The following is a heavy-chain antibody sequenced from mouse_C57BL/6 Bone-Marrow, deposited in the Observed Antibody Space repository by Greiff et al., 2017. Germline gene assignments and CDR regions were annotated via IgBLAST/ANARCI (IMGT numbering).Heavy chain of an antibody. Sequence: EVQGVESGGDLVKPGGSLKLSCAASGFTFSSYGMSWVRQTPDKRLEWVATISSGGSYTYYPDSVKGRFTISRDNAKNTLYLQMSSLKSEDTAMYYCARQGGETAQATRAMDDWGQGTSVTVPS. CDR3: ARQGGETAQATRAMDD. CDR1: GFTFSSYG. D-gene: IGHD3-2*02. CDR2: ISSGGSYT. V-gene: IGHV5-6*01. J-gene: IGHJ4*01.